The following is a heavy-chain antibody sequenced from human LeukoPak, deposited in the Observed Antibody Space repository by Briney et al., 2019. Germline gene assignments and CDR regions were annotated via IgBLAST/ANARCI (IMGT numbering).Heavy chain of an antibody. CDR2: IIPIFGTA. CDR3: ARGAGVIVVVPAAHWYFDL. Sequence: SVKVSCKASGGTFSSYAISWVRQAPGQGLEWMGGIIPIFGTANYAQKFQGRATITADKSTSTAYMELSSLRSEDTAVYYCARGAGVIVVVPAAHWYFDLWGRGTLVTVSS. CDR1: GGTFSSYA. J-gene: IGHJ2*01. V-gene: IGHV1-69*06. D-gene: IGHD2-2*01.